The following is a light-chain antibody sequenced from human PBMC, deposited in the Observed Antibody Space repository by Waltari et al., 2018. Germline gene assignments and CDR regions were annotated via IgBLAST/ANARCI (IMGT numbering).Light chain of an antibody. CDR1: NIGGRS. J-gene: IGLJ1*01. CDR3: QVWDSASDHYV. Sequence: SYVLTQPPSVSVAPGETASITCGENNIGGRSVHWYQQKPGQAPVLIVYDDSGRPSGIPERFSGSNSGNTATLTISRVEDGDEADYYCQVWDSASDHYVFGTGTKVTAL. CDR2: DDS. V-gene: IGLV3-21*02.